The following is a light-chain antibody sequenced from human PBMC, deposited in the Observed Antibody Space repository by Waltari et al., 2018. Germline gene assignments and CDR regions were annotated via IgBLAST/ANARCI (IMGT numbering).Light chain of an antibody. CDR1: QSISTW. CDR2: MAS. Sequence: DIQMTQSPSSLSASVGDTVTITCRANQSISTWLDWYQQRPGKAPKLLIYMASSLQSGVPSRFSGSGSGTDFTLTINSLQPGDFATYFCLQYTSSPRTFGQGTKVEIK. V-gene: IGKV1-12*01. J-gene: IGKJ1*01. CDR3: LQYTSSPRT.